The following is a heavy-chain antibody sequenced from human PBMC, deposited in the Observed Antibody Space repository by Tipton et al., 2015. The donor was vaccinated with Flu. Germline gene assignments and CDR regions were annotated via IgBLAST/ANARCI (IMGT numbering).Heavy chain of an antibody. V-gene: IGHV4-38-2*02. J-gene: IGHJ4*02. Sequence: TLSLTCSVSGDSITGYYWSWIRQPPGKGLEWIGSIFHSGSTYYNPSLKSRVTISVDTSKNQFSLKLISVTAADTAVYYCARSSSAYDYVWGGSYYFDFWGQGTLVTVSS. CDR3: ARSSSAYDYVWGGSYYFDF. D-gene: IGHD3-16*01. CDR1: GDSITGYY. CDR2: IFHSGST.